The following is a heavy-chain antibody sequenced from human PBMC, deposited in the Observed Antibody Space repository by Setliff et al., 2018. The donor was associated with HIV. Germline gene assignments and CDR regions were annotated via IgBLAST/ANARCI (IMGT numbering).Heavy chain of an antibody. J-gene: IGHJ4*02. D-gene: IGHD3-10*01. V-gene: IGHV4-39*07. CDR1: SGSISSSTYY. CDR3: ARLKSGSLGGYVDY. Sequence: SETLSLTCTVSSGSISSSTYYWGWIRQPPGKGLEWIGSIYYSGSTYYNPSLKSRVTISVDTSKNQFSLNLSSVTAADTAVYCCARLKSGSLGGYVDYWGQGTLVTVSS. CDR2: IYYSGST.